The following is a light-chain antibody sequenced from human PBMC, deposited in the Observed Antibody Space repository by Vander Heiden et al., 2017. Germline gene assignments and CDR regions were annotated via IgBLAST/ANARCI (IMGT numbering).Light chain of an antibody. CDR1: SGHSSYA. V-gene: IGLV4-69*01. Sequence: QLVLTQSPSASASLGASVKLTCTLSSGHSSYAIAWHQQQPEKGPRYLMKLNSDGSHGRGDGIPDRFSGSSSGAERYLTISSLQSEDEADYYCQTWGTAIRVFGGGTKLTVL. J-gene: IGLJ3*02. CDR2: LNSDGSH. CDR3: QTWGTAIRV.